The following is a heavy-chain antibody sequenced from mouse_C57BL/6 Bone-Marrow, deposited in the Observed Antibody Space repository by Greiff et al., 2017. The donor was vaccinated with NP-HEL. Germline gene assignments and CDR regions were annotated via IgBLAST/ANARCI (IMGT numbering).Heavy chain of an antibody. D-gene: IGHD4-1*01. CDR2: ISYSGST. Sequence: DVQLQESGPGMVKPSQSLSLTCTVTGYSITSGYDWHWIRHFPGNKLEWMGYISYSGSTNYNPSLKSRISITHDTSKNHFFLKLNSVTTEDTATYYCARSNWDYFDYWGQGTTLTVSS. V-gene: IGHV3-1*01. J-gene: IGHJ2*01. CDR3: ARSNWDYFDY. CDR1: GYSITSGYD.